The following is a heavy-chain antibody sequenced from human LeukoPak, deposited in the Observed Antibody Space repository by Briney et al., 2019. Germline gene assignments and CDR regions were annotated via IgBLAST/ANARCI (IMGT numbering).Heavy chain of an antibody. CDR1: GYTFTGYY. V-gene: IGHV1-2*02. J-gene: IGHJ5*02. CDR3: VRWRRRGTWIAT. CDR2: INPYSGGT. D-gene: IGHD3-10*01. Sequence: GASVKVSCKASGYTFTGYYMHWVRQAPGHGLEWMGWINPYSGGTNYAQKLQARVTITRDTSISTAYMELRSLRCAVPAVYYCVRWRRRGTWIATWGEGTLVTVSS.